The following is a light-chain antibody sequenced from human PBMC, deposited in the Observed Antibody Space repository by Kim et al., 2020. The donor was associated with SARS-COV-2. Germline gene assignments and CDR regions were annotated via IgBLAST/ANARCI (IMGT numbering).Light chain of an antibody. J-gene: IGLJ1*01. CDR1: SSDVGGYNY. CDR3: SSYTSSSTWV. V-gene: IGLV2-14*04. Sequence: GQSITISCSGSSSDVGGYNYVSWYQQHPGKAAKLMIYDVSKRPSGVANRCSGSKSGNTASLIISGLQADDEADYYCSSYTSSSTWVFGTGTKVTVL. CDR2: DVS.